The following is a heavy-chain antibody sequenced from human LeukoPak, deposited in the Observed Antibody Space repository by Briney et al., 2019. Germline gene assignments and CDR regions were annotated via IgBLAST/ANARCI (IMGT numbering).Heavy chain of an antibody. Sequence: GGSLRLSCVGSGFVFGNHWMNWVRQAPGKGLEWVASIKRGGSEKFYVASVRGRFTVSRDDPQNSLYLQMNSLRVEDTAAYYCARGFCTTTRCYEHYNYYYMDVWGKGTTVTVSS. CDR3: ARGFCTTTRCYEHYNYYYMDV. CDR1: GFVFGNHW. J-gene: IGHJ6*03. V-gene: IGHV3-7*01. D-gene: IGHD2-2*01. CDR2: IKRGGSEK.